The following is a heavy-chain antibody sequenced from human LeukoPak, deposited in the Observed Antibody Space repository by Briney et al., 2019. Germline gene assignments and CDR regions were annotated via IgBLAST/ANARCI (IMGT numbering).Heavy chain of an antibody. J-gene: IGHJ6*02. CDR3: ASERGITMVRGAYYYYGMDV. Sequence: ASVKVSCKASGYTFTSYGISWVRQAPGQGLEWMGWISAYNGNTNYAQKLQGRVTMTTDTSTSTAYMELRSLRSDDTAVYYCASERGITMVRGAYYYYGMDVWGQGTTVTVSS. CDR1: GYTFTSYG. V-gene: IGHV1-18*01. CDR2: ISAYNGNT. D-gene: IGHD3-10*01.